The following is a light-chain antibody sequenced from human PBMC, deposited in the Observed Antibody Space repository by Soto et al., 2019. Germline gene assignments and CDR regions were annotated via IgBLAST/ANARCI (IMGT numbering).Light chain of an antibody. V-gene: IGKV1-5*01. CDR2: DAS. CDR1: QSISSW. Sequence: IQMTQSPSTPSASVGDRVTITCRASQSISSWLAWYQQKPGKAPKLLIYDASSLESGVPSRFSGSGSGTEFTLTISSLQPDDFATYYCQQYNTYSGTFGQGTKVEIK. J-gene: IGKJ1*01. CDR3: QQYNTYSGT.